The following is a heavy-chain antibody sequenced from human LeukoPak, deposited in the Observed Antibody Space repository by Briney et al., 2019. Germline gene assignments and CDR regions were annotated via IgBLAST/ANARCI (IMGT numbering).Heavy chain of an antibody. J-gene: IGHJ4*02. CDR2: IRYDGSNK. CDR1: GFTFSSYG. CDR3: AKAGIAAAALALDY. D-gene: IGHD6-13*01. V-gene: IGHV3-30*02. Sequence: PGGSLRLSCAASGFTFSSYGMHWVRQAPGKGLEWVSFIRYDGSNKYYADSVKGRFTISRDNSKNTLYLQMNSLRAEDTAVYYCAKAGIAAAALALDYWGQGTLVTVSS.